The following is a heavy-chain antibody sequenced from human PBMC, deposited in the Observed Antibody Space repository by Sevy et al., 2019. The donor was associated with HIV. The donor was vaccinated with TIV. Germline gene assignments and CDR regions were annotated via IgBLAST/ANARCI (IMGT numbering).Heavy chain of an antibody. CDR2: INPNSGGT. D-gene: IGHD6-19*01. CDR1: GYTFTGYY. J-gene: IGHJ4*02. Sequence: ASVKVSCKASGYTFTGYYMHWVRQAPVQGLEWMGWINPNSGGTNYAQKFQGRVTMTRDTSISTAYMELSRLRSDDTAVYYCARAIYSSGCPDYWGQGTLVTVSS. CDR3: ARAIYSSGCPDY. V-gene: IGHV1-2*02.